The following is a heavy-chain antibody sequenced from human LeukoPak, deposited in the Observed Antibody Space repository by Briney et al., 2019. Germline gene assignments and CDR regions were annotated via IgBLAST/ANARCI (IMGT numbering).Heavy chain of an antibody. CDR2: INSDGSNT. Sequence: PGGSLRLSCAAPGFTFSSYWMNWVRQAPGKGLVWVSRINSDGSNTKYADSVKGRFTISRDNAKNTLYLQMNSLRAEDTAVYYCAKGHFPVVVVAAFDIWGQGTMVTVSS. CDR1: GFTFSSYW. D-gene: IGHD2-15*01. CDR3: AKGHFPVVVVAAFDI. J-gene: IGHJ3*02. V-gene: IGHV3-74*01.